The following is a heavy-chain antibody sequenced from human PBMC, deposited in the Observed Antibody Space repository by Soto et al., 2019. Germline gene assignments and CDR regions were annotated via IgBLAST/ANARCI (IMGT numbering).Heavy chain of an antibody. D-gene: IGHD6-13*01. CDR1: GFTFSDYY. V-gene: IGHV3-11*06. CDR3: ARDSHSGSSDY. CDR2: ISSSSSYT. J-gene: IGHJ4*02. Sequence: LRLSCAASGFTFSDYYMSWIRQAPGKGLEWVSYISSSSSYTNYADSVKGRFTISRDNAKNSLYLQMNSLRAEDTAVYYCARDSHSGSSDYWGQGTLVTV.